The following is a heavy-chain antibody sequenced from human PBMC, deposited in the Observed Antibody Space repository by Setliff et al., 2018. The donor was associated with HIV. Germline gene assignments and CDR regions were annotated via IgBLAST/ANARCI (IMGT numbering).Heavy chain of an antibody. V-gene: IGHV3-53*01. J-gene: IGHJ4*02. CDR2: IYSDGRT. CDR1: AFNVSHNH. Sequence: PGGSLRLSCAASAFNVSHNHMTWVRQAPGKGLEWVYIIYSDGRTYYADSVKGRFTISRDNRENSLYLQMSSLRAEDTAVYYCVRGAMVVTRHFEYWGQGTLVTVSS. CDR3: VRGAMVVTRHFEY. D-gene: IGHD2-21*02.